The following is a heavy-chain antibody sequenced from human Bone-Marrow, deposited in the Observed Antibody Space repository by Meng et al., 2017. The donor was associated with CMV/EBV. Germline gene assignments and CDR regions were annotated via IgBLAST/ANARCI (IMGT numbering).Heavy chain of an antibody. CDR2: ISYDGSNK. J-gene: IGHJ4*02. CDR3: AREGEEGVPAALEY. V-gene: IGHV3-30-3*01. CDR1: GFTFSSYA. Sequence: GESLKISCAASGFTFSSYAMHWVRQAPGKGLEWVAVISYDGSNKYYADSVKGRFTISRDNSKNTLYLQMNSLRAEDTAVYYCAREGEEGVPAALEYWGQGTLVTVSS. D-gene: IGHD2-2*01.